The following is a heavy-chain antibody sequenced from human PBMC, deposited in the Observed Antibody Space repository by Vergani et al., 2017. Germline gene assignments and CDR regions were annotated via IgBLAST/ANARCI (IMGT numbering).Heavy chain of an antibody. D-gene: IGHD6-13*01. J-gene: IGHJ5*02. Sequence: QVQLQESGPGLVKPSETLSLTCAVSGYSISSGYYWGWIRQPPGKGLEWIGSIYHSGSTHYNPSLKSRVTISVDTSKNQFSLKLGSVTAADTAVYYCARSRQQLVRGYNWFDPWGQGTLVTVSS. CDR3: ARSRQQLVRGYNWFDP. CDR2: IYHSGST. CDR1: GYSISSGYY. V-gene: IGHV4-38-2*01.